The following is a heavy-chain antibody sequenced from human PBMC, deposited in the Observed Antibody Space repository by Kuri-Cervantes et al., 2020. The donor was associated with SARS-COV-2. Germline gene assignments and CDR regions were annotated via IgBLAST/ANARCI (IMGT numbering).Heavy chain of an antibody. D-gene: IGHD3-3*01. CDR3: ARDQYDFWSGYLRGIGDV. Sequence: GESLKISCAASGFTFSSYAMSWVRQAPGKGLEWVAVISYDGSNKYYADSVKGRFTISRDNSKNTLYLQMNSLRAEDTAVYYCARDQYDFWSGYLRGIGDVWGLGTTVTVSS. CDR1: GFTFSSYA. J-gene: IGHJ6*02. V-gene: IGHV3-30-3*01. CDR2: ISYDGSNK.